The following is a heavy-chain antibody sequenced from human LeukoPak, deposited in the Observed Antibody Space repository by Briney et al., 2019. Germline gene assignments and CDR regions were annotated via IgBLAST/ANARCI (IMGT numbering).Heavy chain of an antibody. CDR1: GFTFSSYA. D-gene: IGHD2-2*01. Sequence: GGSLRLSCAASGFTFSSYAMSWVRQAPGKGLEWVSAISGSGGSTYYADSVKGRFTIARDNSKNTLYLQMNSLRAEDTAVYYCANPPLRVVDPDYWGQGTLVTVSS. J-gene: IGHJ4*02. CDR2: ISGSGGST. CDR3: ANPPLRVVDPDY. V-gene: IGHV3-23*01.